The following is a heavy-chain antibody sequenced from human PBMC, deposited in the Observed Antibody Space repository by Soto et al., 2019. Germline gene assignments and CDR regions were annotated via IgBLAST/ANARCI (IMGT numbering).Heavy chain of an antibody. CDR3: ARGSGYAEADY. D-gene: IGHD5-12*01. CDR1: GYTFTSYA. Sequence: QVQLVQSGAEVKKPGASVKVSCKASGYTFTSYAMHWVRQAPGQRLEWMGWINAGNGNTKYSQKFQGRVPITRDTCASTAYMELSSLRSEDTAVYYCARGSGYAEADYWGQGTLVTVSS. J-gene: IGHJ4*02. CDR2: INAGNGNT. V-gene: IGHV1-3*01.